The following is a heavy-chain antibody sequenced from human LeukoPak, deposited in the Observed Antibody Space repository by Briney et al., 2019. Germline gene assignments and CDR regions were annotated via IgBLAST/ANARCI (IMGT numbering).Heavy chain of an antibody. D-gene: IGHD4/OR15-4a*01. CDR3: ARVRRANSGYFDY. J-gene: IGHJ4*02. Sequence: GASVKVSCKASGGTFSSYAISWVRQAPGQGLEWMGGIIPIFGTANYAQKFQGSVTITADESTSTAYMELSSLRSEDTAVYYCARVRRANSGYFDYWGQGTLVTVSS. CDR2: IIPIFGTA. CDR1: GGTFSSYA. V-gene: IGHV1-69*13.